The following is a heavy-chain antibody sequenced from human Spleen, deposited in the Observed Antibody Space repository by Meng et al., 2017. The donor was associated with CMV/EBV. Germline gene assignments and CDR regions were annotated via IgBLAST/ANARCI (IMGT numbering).Heavy chain of an antibody. CDR2: INPNGGGT. Sequence: ASVKVSCKASGYTFTDYYIHWVRQAPGQGLEWMGWINPNGGGTNYAQNFQGRITVTRDTSITTAYMELSRLRSDDTALYYCAKELGNDYYYYGMDVWGQGTTVTVSS. CDR3: AKELGNDYYYYGMDV. D-gene: IGHD7-27*01. V-gene: IGHV1-2*02. CDR1: GYTFTDYY. J-gene: IGHJ6*02.